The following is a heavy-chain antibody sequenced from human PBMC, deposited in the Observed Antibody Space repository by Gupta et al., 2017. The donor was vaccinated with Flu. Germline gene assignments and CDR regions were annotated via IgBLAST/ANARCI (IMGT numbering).Heavy chain of an antibody. CDR2: INHSGST. CDR1: GGSFSGYY. Sequence: QVQLQQWGAGRLKPSETLSLTCAVYGGSFSGYYWSWIRQPPGKGLEWIGEINHSGSTNYNPSLKSRVTISVDTSKNQFSLKLSSVTAADTAVYYCARGRAAAPFDYWGQGTLVTVSS. V-gene: IGHV4-34*01. J-gene: IGHJ4*02. D-gene: IGHD6-13*01. CDR3: ARGRAAAPFDY.